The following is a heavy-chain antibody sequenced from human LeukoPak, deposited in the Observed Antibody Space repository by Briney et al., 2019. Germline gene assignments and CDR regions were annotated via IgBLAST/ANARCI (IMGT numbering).Heavy chain of an antibody. CDR1: GGTFSSYA. J-gene: IGHJ4*02. CDR2: IIPIFGTA. Sequence: GASVKVSCKASGGTFSSYAINWVRQAPGQGLEWMGGIIPIFGTANYAQKFQGRVTITADESTSTAYMELSSLRSEDTAVYYCARGLGLRGDTYFDYWGQGTLVTVSS. CDR3: ARGLGLRGDTYFDY. D-gene: IGHD2-21*02. V-gene: IGHV1-69*13.